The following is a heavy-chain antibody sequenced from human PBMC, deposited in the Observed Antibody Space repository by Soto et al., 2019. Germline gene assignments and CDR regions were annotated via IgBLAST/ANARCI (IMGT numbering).Heavy chain of an antibody. D-gene: IGHD6-19*01. CDR2: IIPIFGTA. V-gene: IGHV1-69*13. CDR1: GGTFSSYA. Sequence: GASVKVSCKASGGTFSSYAISWVRQAPGQGLEWMGGIIPIFGTANYAQKFQGRVTITADESTSTAYMELSSLRSEDTAVYYCARAAVADYYYYGMDVWGQGTTVTVSS. CDR3: ARAAVADYYYYGMDV. J-gene: IGHJ6*02.